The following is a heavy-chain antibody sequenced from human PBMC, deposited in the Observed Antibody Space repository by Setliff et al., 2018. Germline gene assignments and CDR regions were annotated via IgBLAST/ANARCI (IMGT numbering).Heavy chain of an antibody. CDR3: ARSFSRRAKFLLDY. J-gene: IGHJ4*02. V-gene: IGHV4-34*12. Sequence: SETLSLTCAVYDGSFSGYYWSWIRKPPGKRLEWIGESIHSGSTSYNPSLKRRVTISMDTSKNQFSLKVSSVTAADTAVYYCARSFSRRAKFLLDYWGQGALVTVSS. CDR1: DGSFSGYY. CDR2: SIHSGST.